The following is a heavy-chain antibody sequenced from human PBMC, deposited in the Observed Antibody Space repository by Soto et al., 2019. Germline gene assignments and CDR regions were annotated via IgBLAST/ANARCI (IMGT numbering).Heavy chain of an antibody. CDR2: ISGSGGST. Sequence: GGCLRLSCAASGFTFSSYAMSWVRQAPGKGLEWVSAISGSGGSTYYADSVKGRFTISRDNSKNTLYLQMNSLRAEYTAVYYSAKVLAIEVVPAAPDALDIPSQGTTVPV. V-gene: IGHV3-23*01. CDR1: GFTFSSYA. CDR3: AKVLAIEVVPAAPDALDI. J-gene: IGHJ3*02. D-gene: IGHD2-2*01.